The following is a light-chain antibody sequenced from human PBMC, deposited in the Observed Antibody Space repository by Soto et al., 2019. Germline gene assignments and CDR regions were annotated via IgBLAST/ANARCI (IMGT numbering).Light chain of an antibody. CDR1: QSISSW. J-gene: IGKJ1*01. Sequence: DIQMTQSPSTLSASVGDRVTITCRASQSISSWLAWYQQKPGKAPKLLIYKASNLESGVPSRFSGSGSGTEFTLTISSLQPDDFATHYCQQYNSYSRTFGQGTKVEIK. V-gene: IGKV1-5*03. CDR3: QQYNSYSRT. CDR2: KAS.